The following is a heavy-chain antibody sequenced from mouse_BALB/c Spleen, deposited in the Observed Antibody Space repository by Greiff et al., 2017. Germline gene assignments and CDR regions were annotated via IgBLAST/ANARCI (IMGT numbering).Heavy chain of an antibody. CDR3: ARVYYDYDGLDY. Sequence: VQLHQSGAELARPGASVKLSCKASGYTFTDYYINWVKQRTGQGLEWIGEIYPGSGNTYYNEKFKGKATLTADKSSSTAYMQLSSLTSEDSAVYFCARVYYDYDGLDYWGQGTTLTVSS. CDR2: IYPGSGNT. V-gene: IGHV1-77*01. D-gene: IGHD2-4*01. CDR1: GYTFTDYY. J-gene: IGHJ2*01.